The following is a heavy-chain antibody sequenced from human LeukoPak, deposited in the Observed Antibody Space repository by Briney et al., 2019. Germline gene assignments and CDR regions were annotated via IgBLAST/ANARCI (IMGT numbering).Heavy chain of an antibody. CDR1: GFTFRSYW. Sequence: GGSLRLSCAASGFTFRSYWMHWVRQAPRKGLVWVSRINSDGSSTTYADSVRGRFTISRDNANNTLYLQMNSLRAEDTAVYYCARISYDGSGYYDYWGQGTLVTVSS. CDR2: INSDGSST. D-gene: IGHD3-22*01. CDR3: ARISYDGSGYYDY. J-gene: IGHJ4*02. V-gene: IGHV3-74*01.